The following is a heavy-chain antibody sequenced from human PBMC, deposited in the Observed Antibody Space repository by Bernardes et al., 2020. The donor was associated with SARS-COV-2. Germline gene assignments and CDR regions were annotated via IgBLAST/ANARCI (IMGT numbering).Heavy chain of an antibody. D-gene: IGHD6-19*01. V-gene: IGHV1-18*01. CDR3: ARDQGSGWYAAALIDY. CDR2: ISAYNGNT. CDR1: GYTFTSYG. Sequence: ASVKVSCKASGYTFTSYGISWVRQAPGQGLEWMGWISAYNGNTNYAQKLQGRVTMTTDTSTSTAYMELRSLRSDDTAVYYCARDQGSGWYAAALIDYWGQGTLVTVSS. J-gene: IGHJ4*02.